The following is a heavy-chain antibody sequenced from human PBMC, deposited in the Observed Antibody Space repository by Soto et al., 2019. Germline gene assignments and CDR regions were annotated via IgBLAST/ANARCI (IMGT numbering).Heavy chain of an antibody. Sequence: QVQLVQSGAEVKKPGSSVKVSCKASGGTFSSYAISWVRQAPGQGLEWMGGIIPIFGTANYAQKVQGRVTITADESTSTAYRELSSLRSEDTAVYYCARQGAALRDYYYGMDGWGQGTTVNVS. J-gene: IGHJ6*02. D-gene: IGHD6-25*01. CDR1: GGTFSSYA. CDR3: ARQGAALRDYYYGMDG. CDR2: IIPIFGTA. V-gene: IGHV1-69*12.